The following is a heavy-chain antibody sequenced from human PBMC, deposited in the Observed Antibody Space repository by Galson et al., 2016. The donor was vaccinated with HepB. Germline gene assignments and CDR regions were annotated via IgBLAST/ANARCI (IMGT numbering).Heavy chain of an antibody. J-gene: IGHJ3*02. CDR2: IYYSGST. D-gene: IGHD2/OR15-2a*01. Sequence: TLSLTCTVSGGSISSGGYYWSWIRQHPGKGLEWIGYIYYSGSTYYNPSLKSRVTISVDTSKNQFSLKLRFVTAADTAVYYCARDPPERIRAFDIWGQGTMVTVSS. CDR1: GGSISSGGYY. CDR3: ARDPPERIRAFDI. V-gene: IGHV4-31*03.